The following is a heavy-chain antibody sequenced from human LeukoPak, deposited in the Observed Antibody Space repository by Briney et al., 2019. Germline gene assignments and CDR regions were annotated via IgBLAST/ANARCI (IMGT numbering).Heavy chain of an antibody. J-gene: IGHJ5*02. CDR2: IYTSGST. CDR3: ARGPPGYYDSSGYSNWFDP. V-gene: IGHV4-61*02. Sequence: SENLSLTCTVYGGSISSGSYYWIWIRQPAGKGLEWIGRIYTSGSTNYNPSLKSRVTISVDTSKNQFSLKLSSVTAADTAVYYCARGPPGYYDSSGYSNWFDPWGQGTLVTVSS. CDR1: GGSISSGSYY. D-gene: IGHD3-22*01.